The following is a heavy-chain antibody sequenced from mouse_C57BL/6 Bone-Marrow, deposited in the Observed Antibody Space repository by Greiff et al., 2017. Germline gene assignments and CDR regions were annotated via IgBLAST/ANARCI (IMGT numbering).Heavy chain of an antibody. CDR2: IDPENGDT. CDR1: GFNIKDDY. Sequence: VQLQQSGAELVRPGASVKLSCTASGFNIKDDYMHWVKQRPERGLEWIGWIDPENGDTEYASKFQGKATITADTSSNTAYLQLSSLTSEDTAVYYCTTHYDYLWFAYWGQGTLVTVSA. CDR3: TTHYDYLWFAY. J-gene: IGHJ3*01. V-gene: IGHV14-4*01. D-gene: IGHD2-4*01.